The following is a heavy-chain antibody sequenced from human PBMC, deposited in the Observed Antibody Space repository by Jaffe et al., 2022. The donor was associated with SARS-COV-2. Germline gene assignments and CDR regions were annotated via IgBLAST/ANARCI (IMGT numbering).Heavy chain of an antibody. D-gene: IGHD3-10*01. J-gene: IGHJ6*03. CDR1: GFTFGDYA. Sequence: EVQLVESGGGLVQPGRSLRLSCTASGFTFGDYAMSWFRQAPGKGLEWVGFIRSKAYGGTTEYAASVKGRFTISRDDSKSIAYLQMNSLKTEDTAVYYCTRDLRVTMVRGVIKSYYYYMDVWGKGTTVTVSS. CDR2: IRSKAYGGTT. CDR3: TRDLRVTMVRGVIKSYYYYMDV. V-gene: IGHV3-49*03.